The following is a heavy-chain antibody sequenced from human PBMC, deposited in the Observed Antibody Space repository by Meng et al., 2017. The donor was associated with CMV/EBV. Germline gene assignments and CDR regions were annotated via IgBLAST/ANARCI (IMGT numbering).Heavy chain of an antibody. CDR3: ARGSLARNGYKVDY. D-gene: IGHD5-24*01. V-gene: IGHV1-2*02. Sequence: ASVKVSCKASGYTFTGYYMHWVRQAPGQGLEWMGWINPNSGATNYAQKFQGRVTITRDPSISTAYMELSRLRSDDTAVYYCARGSLARNGYKVDYWGQGTLVTVSS. CDR1: GYTFTGYY. CDR2: INPNSGAT. J-gene: IGHJ4*02.